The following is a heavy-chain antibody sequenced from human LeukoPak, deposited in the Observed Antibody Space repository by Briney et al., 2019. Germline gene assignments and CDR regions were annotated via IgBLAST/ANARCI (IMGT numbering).Heavy chain of an antibody. CDR3: ARSDFYCSGGSCYFDYYYYYGMDV. J-gene: IGHJ6*02. CDR1: GYTFTAYY. Sequence: ASVKVTSTASGYTFTAYYMHCVRQAPRQGLEWIGWINPNSGGTNYAQKFQGRVTITRATSISTAYMELSRLRSDDTAVYYCARSDFYCSGGSCYFDYYYYYGMDVWGQGTTVTVSS. D-gene: IGHD2-15*01. CDR2: INPNSGGT. V-gene: IGHV1-2*02.